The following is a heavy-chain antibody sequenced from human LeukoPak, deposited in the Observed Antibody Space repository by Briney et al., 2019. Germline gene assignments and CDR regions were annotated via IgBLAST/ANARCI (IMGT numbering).Heavy chain of an antibody. D-gene: IGHD2-2*02. CDR1: GFTFSSYS. V-gene: IGHV3-21*01. CDR3: ARDSNVVPAAITVWLPVRSPLDY. CDR2: ISSSSSYI. Sequence: GGSLRLSCAASGFTFSSYSMNWVRQAPGKGLEWVSSISSSSSYIYYADSVKGRFTISRDNAKNSLYLQMNSLRAEDTAVYYCARDSNVVPAAITVWLPVRSPLDYWGQGTLVTVSS. J-gene: IGHJ4*02.